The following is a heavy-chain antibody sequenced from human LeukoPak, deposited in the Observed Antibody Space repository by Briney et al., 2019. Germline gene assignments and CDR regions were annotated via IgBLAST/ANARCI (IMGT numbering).Heavy chain of an antibody. CDR2: ISAYNGNA. CDR3: AREAYTTGADY. V-gene: IGHV1-18*01. J-gene: IGHJ4*02. Sequence: GASVKVSCKASGYTFTSYGISWVRQAPGQGLEWMGWISAYNGNANYVQRLQGRVTLTTDTSTSTAHMELRGLGSDDTAVYYCAREAYTTGADYWGQGTLVTVSS. D-gene: IGHD3-16*01. CDR1: GYTFTSYG.